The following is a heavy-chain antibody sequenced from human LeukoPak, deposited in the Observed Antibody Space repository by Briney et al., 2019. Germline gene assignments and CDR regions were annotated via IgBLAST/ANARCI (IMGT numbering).Heavy chain of an antibody. V-gene: IGHV4-59*01. J-gene: IGHJ4*02. CDR1: GGSISSYY. Sequence: SETLSLTCTVSGGSISSYYWSWIRQPPGKGLEWIGYIYYSGSTNYNPSLKSRVTISVDTSKNQFSLKLSSVTAADTAVYYCARGPITRTPGYFDYWGQGTLVTVSS. CDR3: ARGPITRTPGYFDY. CDR2: IYYSGST. D-gene: IGHD1-20*01.